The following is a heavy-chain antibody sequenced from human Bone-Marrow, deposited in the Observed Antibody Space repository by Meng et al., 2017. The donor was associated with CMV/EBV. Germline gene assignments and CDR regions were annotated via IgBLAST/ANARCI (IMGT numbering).Heavy chain of an antibody. V-gene: IGHV3-49*04. CDR2: IRSKAYGGTT. J-gene: IGHJ4*02. CDR1: GFTFGDYA. CDR3: TRSRLRYYDSSGFDY. D-gene: IGHD3-22*01. Sequence: GGSLRLSCTASGFTFGDYAMSWVRQAPGRGLEWVGFIRSKAYGGTTEYAASVKGRFTISRDDSKSIAYLQMNSLKTEDTALYYCTRSRLRYYDSSGFDYWGQGTLVTVSS.